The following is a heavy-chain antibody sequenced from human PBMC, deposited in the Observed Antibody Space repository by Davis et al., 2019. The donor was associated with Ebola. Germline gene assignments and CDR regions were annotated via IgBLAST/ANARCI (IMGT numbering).Heavy chain of an antibody. CDR1: GYTFTGYD. CDR3: STHFNYYDSSGPDY. J-gene: IGHJ4*02. V-gene: IGHV1-2*02. D-gene: IGHD3-22*01. Sequence: ASVQVSCKASGYTFTGYDMHWVRKAPGQGLEGMGWINHNSGGTNYAQKFQGRVAMTRDTSISTAYMELRSLRSDDTAVYYCSTHFNYYDSSGPDYWGQGTLVTVSS. CDR2: INHNSGGT.